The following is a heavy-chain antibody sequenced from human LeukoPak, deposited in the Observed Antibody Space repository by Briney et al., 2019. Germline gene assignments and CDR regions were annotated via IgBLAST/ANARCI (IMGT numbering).Heavy chain of an antibody. J-gene: IGHJ4*02. V-gene: IGHV4-4*07. CDR1: GGSISSHY. CDR2: VCTSGST. Sequence: SETLSLTCTVSGGSISSHYWSWIRQPAGKGLEWIGRVCTSGSTNYNPSLKSRVTMSVDTSKNQFSLKLSSVTAADTAVYYCAREGGMVRGVDYWGQGTLVTVSS. D-gene: IGHD3-10*01. CDR3: AREGGMVRGVDY.